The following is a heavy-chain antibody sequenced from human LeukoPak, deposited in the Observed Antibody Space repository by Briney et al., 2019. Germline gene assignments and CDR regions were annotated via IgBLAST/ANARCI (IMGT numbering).Heavy chain of an antibody. J-gene: IGHJ6*02. V-gene: IGHV3-13*01. CDR2: IGTAGDT. Sequence: GGSLRLSCAASGFTFSSYDMHWVRQATGKGLEWVSAIGTAGDTYYPGSVKGRFTISRENAKNSLYLQMNSLRARDTAVYYCARGGIMFGGVIVLGMDVWGQGTTVTVSS. D-gene: IGHD3-16*02. CDR3: ARGGIMFGGVIVLGMDV. CDR1: GFTFSSYD.